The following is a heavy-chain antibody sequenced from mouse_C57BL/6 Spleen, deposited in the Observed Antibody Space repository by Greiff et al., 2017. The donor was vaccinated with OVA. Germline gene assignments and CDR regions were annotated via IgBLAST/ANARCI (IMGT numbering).Heavy chain of an antibody. CDR3: ARQGLLYAMDY. Sequence: QVHVKQPGAELVMPGASVKLSCKASGYTFTSYWMHWVKQRPGQGLEWIGEIDPSDSYTNYNQKFKGKSTLTVDKSSSTAYMQLSSLTSEDSAVYYCARQGLLYAMDYWGQGTSVTVSS. CDR2: IDPSDSYT. D-gene: IGHD2-13*01. J-gene: IGHJ4*01. CDR1: GYTFTSYW. V-gene: IGHV1-69*01.